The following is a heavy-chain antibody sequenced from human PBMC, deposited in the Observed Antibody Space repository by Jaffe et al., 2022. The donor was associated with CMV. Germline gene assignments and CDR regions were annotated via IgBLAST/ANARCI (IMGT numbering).Heavy chain of an antibody. J-gene: IGHJ5*02. CDR1: GGSISSYY. CDR3: ARLYCSGGSCYSIGWFDP. V-gene: IGHV4-59*01. D-gene: IGHD2-15*01. CDR2: IYYSGST. Sequence: QVQLQESGPGLVKPSETLSLTCTVSGGSISSYYWSWIRQPPGKGLEWIGYIYYSGSTNYNPSLKSRVTISVDTSKNQFSLKLSSVTAADTAVYYCARLYCSGGSCYSIGWFDPWGQGTLVTVSS.